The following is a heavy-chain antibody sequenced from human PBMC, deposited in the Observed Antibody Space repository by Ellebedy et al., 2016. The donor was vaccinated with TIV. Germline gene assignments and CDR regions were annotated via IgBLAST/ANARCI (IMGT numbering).Heavy chain of an antibody. Sequence: SVKVSXXASGGTFSSYAISWVRQAPGQGLEWMGRIIPILGIANYAQKFQGRVTITADKSTSTAYMELSSLRSEDTAVYYCARNGPYYYGMDVWGQGTTVTVSS. CDR2: IIPILGIA. J-gene: IGHJ6*02. D-gene: IGHD2-8*01. CDR1: GGTFSSYA. V-gene: IGHV1-69*04. CDR3: ARNGPYYYGMDV.